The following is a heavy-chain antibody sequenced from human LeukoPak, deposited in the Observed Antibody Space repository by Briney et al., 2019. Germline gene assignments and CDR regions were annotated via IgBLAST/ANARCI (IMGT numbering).Heavy chain of an antibody. CDR2: IYHSGST. J-gene: IGHJ4*02. CDR3: ASKIAAAGTLLFDY. D-gene: IGHD6-13*01. CDR1: GGSFSSINC. V-gene: IGHV4-4*02. Sequence: SDTLSLTCAVSGGSFSSINCRSWVRQPPGNGLEWIGEIYHSGSTNYNPSLKSRVTISVDKSKNQFSLKLSSVTAADTAVYYCASKIAAAGTLLFDYWGQGTLVTVSS.